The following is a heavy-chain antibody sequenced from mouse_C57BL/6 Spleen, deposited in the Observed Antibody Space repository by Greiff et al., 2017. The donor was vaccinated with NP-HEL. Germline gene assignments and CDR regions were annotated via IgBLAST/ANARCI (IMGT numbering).Heavy chain of an antibody. V-gene: IGHV10-1*01. CDR3: VRRGYRGAMDY. D-gene: IGHD2-14*01. J-gene: IGHJ4*01. Sequence: EVQGVESGGGLVQPKGSLKLSCAASGFSFNTYAMNWVRQAPGKGLEWVARIRSKSNNYATYYAGSVKDRFTISRDDSESMLYLQMNNLKTEDTAMYYCVRRGYRGAMDYWGQGTSVTVSS. CDR1: GFSFNTYA. CDR2: IRSKSNNYAT.